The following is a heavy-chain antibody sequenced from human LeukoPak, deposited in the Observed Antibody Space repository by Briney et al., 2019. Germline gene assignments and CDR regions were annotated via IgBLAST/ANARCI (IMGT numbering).Heavy chain of an antibody. V-gene: IGHV1-3*01. J-gene: IGHJ4*01. CDR1: GYTFTSYA. D-gene: IGHD3-16*01. Sequence: ASVKISCKASGYTFTSYAMHWVRQAPGQRLEWMGWINAGNGNTKYSQKFQGRVTITRDTSASTAYMELSSQRSEDTAVYYCARGDFISSRDYLFFFDYWGQGSLVTVSS. CDR2: INAGNGNT. CDR3: ARGDFISSRDYLFFFDY.